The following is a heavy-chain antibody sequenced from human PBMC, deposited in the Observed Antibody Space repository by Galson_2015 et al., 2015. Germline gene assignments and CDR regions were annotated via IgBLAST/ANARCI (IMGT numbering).Heavy chain of an antibody. Sequence: SLRLSCAASGFTFTSYAMSWVRQAPGKGLEWVSSIGGRGGRTYYADSVKGRFTVSRDDSKNTLYLQMNNVRADDTAVYYCAKADGSATFINYIEFRGQGTPVAVSS. V-gene: IGHV3-23*01. D-gene: IGHD1-14*01. CDR3: AKADGSATFINYIEF. J-gene: IGHJ4*02. CDR2: IGGRGGRT. CDR1: GFTFTSYA.